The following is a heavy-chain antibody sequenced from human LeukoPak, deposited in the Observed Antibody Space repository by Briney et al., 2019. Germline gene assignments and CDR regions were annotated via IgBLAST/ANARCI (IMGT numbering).Heavy chain of an antibody. CDR1: GGSISSYY. V-gene: IGHV4-4*07. Sequence: SETPSLTCTVSGGSISSYYWSWIRQPAGKGLEWIGRIYTSGSTNYNPSLKSRVTMSVDTSKNQFSLKLSSVTAADTAVYYCARDRYCSSTSCYSAFDYWGQGTLVTVSS. D-gene: IGHD2-2*01. J-gene: IGHJ4*02. CDR2: IYTSGST. CDR3: ARDRYCSSTSCYSAFDY.